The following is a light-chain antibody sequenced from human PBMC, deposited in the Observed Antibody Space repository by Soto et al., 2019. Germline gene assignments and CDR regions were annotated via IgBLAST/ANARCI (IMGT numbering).Light chain of an antibody. Sequence: EIVMTQNPATLSVSSGEIATLSCRASQSVSSNLAWYQQKPGQAPRLLIYGASTRATGIPARFSGSGSGTEFTLTISSLQSEDFAVYYCQQYNNWPQTFGQGSMV. V-gene: IGKV3-15*01. J-gene: IGKJ1*01. CDR1: QSVSSN. CDR2: GAS. CDR3: QQYNNWPQT.